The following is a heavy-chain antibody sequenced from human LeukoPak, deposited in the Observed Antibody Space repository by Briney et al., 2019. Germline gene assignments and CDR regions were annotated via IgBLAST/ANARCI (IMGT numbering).Heavy chain of an antibody. J-gene: IGHJ4*02. D-gene: IGHD1-26*01. Sequence: GGSLRLSCAASGFTFSSYAMHWVRQAPGKGLEYVSAISSNGGSTYYANSVKGRFTTSRDNSKNTLYLQMGSLRAEDMAVYYCARGWELLGIDYWGQGTLVTVSS. CDR3: ARGWELLGIDY. CDR1: GFTFSSYA. CDR2: ISSNGGST. V-gene: IGHV3-64*01.